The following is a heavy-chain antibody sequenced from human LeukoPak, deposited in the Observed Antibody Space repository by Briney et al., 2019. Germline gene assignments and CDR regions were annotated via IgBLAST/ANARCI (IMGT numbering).Heavy chain of an antibody. J-gene: IGHJ3*02. CDR3: ARDCRDGYSDAFDI. CDR2: INPNSGGT. D-gene: IGHD5-24*01. CDR1: GYTFTGYY. V-gene: IGHV1-2*04. Sequence: ASVKVSCKASGYTFTGYYMHWVRQAPGQGLEWMGWINPNSGGTNYAQKFQGWVTMTRDTSISTAYMELSRLRSDDTAVYYCARDCRDGYSDAFDIWGQGTMVAVSS.